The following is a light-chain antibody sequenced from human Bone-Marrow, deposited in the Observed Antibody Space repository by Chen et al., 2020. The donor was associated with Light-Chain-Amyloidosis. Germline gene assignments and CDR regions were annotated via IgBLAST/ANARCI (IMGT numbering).Light chain of an antibody. CDR3: QQYGTSPLT. CDR2: GSS. J-gene: IGKJ4*01. CDR1: KTISSNY. Sequence: EIGLTQSPGTLSLSPGEGANLSCRASKTISSNYLTWYQQKFGQAPRLLIYGSSSRATGIPDRFTGSGSGTDFTLTINRLEPEDFAMYYCQQYGTSPLTFGGGTKVEIK. V-gene: IGKV3-20*01.